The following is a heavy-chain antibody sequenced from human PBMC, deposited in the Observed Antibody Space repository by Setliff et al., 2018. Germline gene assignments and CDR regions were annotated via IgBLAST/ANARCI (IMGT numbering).Heavy chain of an antibody. CDR2: IYWDDDK. J-gene: IGHJ5*02. D-gene: IGHD5-18*01. Sequence: SGPTLVNPTQTLTLTCTFSGFSLSTSGVGVGWIRQPPGKALEWLALIYWDDDKRYSPSLKSRLTITKDTSKNQVVLTMTNMDPVDTATYYCAHIPYTAMVGILLRIHRTRYNWFDPWGQGTLVTVSS. CDR1: GFSLSTSGVG. V-gene: IGHV2-5*02. CDR3: AHIPYTAMVGILLRIHRTRYNWFDP.